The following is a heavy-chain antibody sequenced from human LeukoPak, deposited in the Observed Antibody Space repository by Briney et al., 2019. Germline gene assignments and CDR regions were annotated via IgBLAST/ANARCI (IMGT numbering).Heavy chain of an antibody. J-gene: IGHJ4*02. D-gene: IGHD4-17*01. Sequence: GGSLRLSCATSGFTFSSYAMSWVRQAPEKGLEWVSAISGSGGSTYYADSVKGRFTISRDNSKNTLYLQMNSLRAEDTAVCYCAKSRDKGDYGDYEVDYWGQGTLVTVSS. CDR2: ISGSGGST. CDR3: AKSRDKGDYGDYEVDY. CDR1: GFTFSSYA. V-gene: IGHV3-23*01.